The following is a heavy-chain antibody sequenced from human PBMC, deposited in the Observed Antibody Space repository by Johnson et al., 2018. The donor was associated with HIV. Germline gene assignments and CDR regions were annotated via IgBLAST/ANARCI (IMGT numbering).Heavy chain of an antibody. J-gene: IGHJ3*02. V-gene: IGHV3-13*01. CDR1: GFSFSNSD. Sequence: EVQLVESGGGLVKPGGSLRLSCAASGFSFSNSDMHWVRQTTGQGLEWVSGMGTAGDRHYADSVKGRFTISRDNAKNSLYLQMNSLRAEDTAVYYCASGWGIAASDAFDIWGQGTMVIVSS. CDR3: ASGWGIAASDAFDI. D-gene: IGHD6-13*01. CDR2: MGTAGDR.